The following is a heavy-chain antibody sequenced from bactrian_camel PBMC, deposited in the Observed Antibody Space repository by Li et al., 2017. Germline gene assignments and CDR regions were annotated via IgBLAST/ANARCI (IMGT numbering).Heavy chain of an antibody. V-gene: IGHV3S53*01. CDR1: WPSSRKC. Sequence: VQLVESGGGSVQAGGSLRLACKFNYWPSSRKCMAWFRQRPGKEREGVASIASDGRTSYADSVKGRFTISRDNAKNTLYLQMNSLKPEDTAMYYCAADVDVVCQVNPGFRLVADEYVDWGQGTQVTVS. CDR3: AADVDVVCQVNPGFRLVADEYVD. D-gene: IGHD2*01. J-gene: IGHJ4*01. CDR2: IASDGRT.